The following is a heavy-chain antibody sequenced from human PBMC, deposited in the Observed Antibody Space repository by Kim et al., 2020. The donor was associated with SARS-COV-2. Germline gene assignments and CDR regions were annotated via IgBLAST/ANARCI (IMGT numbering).Heavy chain of an antibody. J-gene: IGHJ4*02. D-gene: IGHD2-21*02. CDR3: ARGPTGVVTPY. CDR2: T. Sequence: TGDAQKFQGRVTMTRNTSISTAYMELSSLRSEDTAVYYCARGPTGVVTPYWGQGTLVTVSS. V-gene: IGHV1-8*01.